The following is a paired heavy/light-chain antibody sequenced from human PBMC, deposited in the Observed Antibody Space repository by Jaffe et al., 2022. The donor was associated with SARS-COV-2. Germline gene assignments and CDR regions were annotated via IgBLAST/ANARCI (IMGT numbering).Heavy chain of an antibody. Sequence: EVQLVESGGGLVQPGGSLRLSCAASGFTFSNYAMVWVRQAPGKGLEWVSAISISGGATYYADSVKGRFTVSRDNSKNTLFLQINSPRAEDTAVYYCAKKSYGDSYYHMEVWGKGTTVTVSS. V-gene: IGHV3-23*04. CDR2: ISISGGAT. CDR3: AKKSYGDSYYHMEV. CDR1: GFTFSNYA. D-gene: IGHD4-17*01. J-gene: IGHJ6*03.
Light chain of an antibody. Sequence: EIVMTQSPATLSVSPGERATLSCRASQNVNSYLAWYLQKPGQAPRLLIYGASTRASGVTARFSGSGSGTEFTLTISSLQSEDFAVYYCQQYNDWPITFGGGTKVEIK. CDR2: GAS. CDR1: QNVNSY. V-gene: IGKV3-15*01. J-gene: IGKJ4*01. CDR3: QQYNDWPIT.